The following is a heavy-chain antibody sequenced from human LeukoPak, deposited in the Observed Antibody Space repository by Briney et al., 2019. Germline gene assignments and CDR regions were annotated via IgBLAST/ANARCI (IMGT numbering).Heavy chain of an antibody. Sequence: GGSLRLSCAASGFTFSSYWMSWVRQAPGKGLEWVANIKQDGSEKYYVDSVKGRFTISRDNSKNTLYLQMNSLRAEDTAVYYCAKSLGIGYSYGSPGYYYGMDVWGQGTTVTVSS. V-gene: IGHV3-7*01. J-gene: IGHJ6*02. CDR1: GFTFSSYW. CDR3: AKSLGIGYSYGSPGYYYGMDV. D-gene: IGHD5-18*01. CDR2: IKQDGSEK.